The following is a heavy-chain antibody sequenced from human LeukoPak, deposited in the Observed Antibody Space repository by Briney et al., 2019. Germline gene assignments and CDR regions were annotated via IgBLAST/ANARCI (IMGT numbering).Heavy chain of an antibody. V-gene: IGHV3-23*01. CDR3: AKGNGWYYYFDC. D-gene: IGHD6-19*01. CDR1: GFTFSSYA. J-gene: IGHJ4*02. Sequence: GGSLRLSCAASGFTFSSYAMSWVRQASGKGLERVSAISGSGGSAYYADSVKGRFTISRDNSKNTLYLQMNSLRAEDTAVYYCAKGNGWYYYFDCWGQGTLVTVSS. CDR2: ISGSGGSA.